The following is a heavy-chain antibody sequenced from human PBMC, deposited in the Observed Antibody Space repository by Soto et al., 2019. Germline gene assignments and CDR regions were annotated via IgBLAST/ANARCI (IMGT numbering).Heavy chain of an antibody. CDR1: GYSFTSYW. CDR2: IDPSDSYT. CDR3: ARTTYCSNTSCYFLYYYYGMDV. Sequence: PGESLKISCKGSGYSFTSYWISWVRQMPGKGLEWMGRIDPSDSYTNYSPSFQGHVTISADKSISTAYLQWSSLKASDTAMYYCARTTYCSNTSCYFLYYYYGMDVWGQGTTVNVSS. D-gene: IGHD2-2*01. J-gene: IGHJ6*02. V-gene: IGHV5-10-1*01.